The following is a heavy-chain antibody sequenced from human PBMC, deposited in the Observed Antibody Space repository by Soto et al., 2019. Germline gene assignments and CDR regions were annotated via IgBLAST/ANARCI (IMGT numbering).Heavy chain of an antibody. CDR3: ASDTKTGVVVPGAPKY. J-gene: IGHJ4*02. V-gene: IGHV3-30*03. D-gene: IGHD2-2*01. Sequence: QVQLVESGGGVVQPGGSLTLSCAASRFTFSNYGMHWVRQAPGEGLEWVAVTSYDGTNHYYADSVRGRFTLSRDNSKNTLYLHMDRLTSDDTAVYYCASDTKTGVVVPGAPKYWGQGTLVAVSS. CDR2: TSYDGTNH. CDR1: RFTFSNYG.